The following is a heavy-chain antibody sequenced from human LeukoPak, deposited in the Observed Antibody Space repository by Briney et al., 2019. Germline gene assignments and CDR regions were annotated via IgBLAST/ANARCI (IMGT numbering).Heavy chain of an antibody. Sequence: GGSLRLSCAASGFSFSDYSMNWVRQAPGKGLEWVSYISSGTNTIYYADSVKGRFIISRDNAKNSLYLQMNSLRDEDTAVYYCARPIASGGTIPYYCWGQVIVVTVSS. CDR3: ARPIASGGTIPYYC. J-gene: IGHJ4*02. CDR1: GFSFSDYS. V-gene: IGHV3-48*02. D-gene: IGHD6-19*01. CDR2: ISSGTNTI.